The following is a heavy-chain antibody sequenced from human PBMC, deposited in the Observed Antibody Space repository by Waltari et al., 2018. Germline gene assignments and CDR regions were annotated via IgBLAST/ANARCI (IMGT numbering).Heavy chain of an antibody. D-gene: IGHD2-15*01. CDR3: ARVPNCSGGSCYPANYYYMDV. J-gene: IGHJ6*03. CDR2: IIPIFGTA. Sequence: QVQLVQSGAEVKKPGSSVKVYCTASGGTFSSYAISWVRQAPGQGLEWMGGIIPIFGTANYAQKFQGRVTITADESTSTAYMELSSLRSEDTAVYYCARVPNCSGGSCYPANYYYMDVWGKGTTVTVSS. V-gene: IGHV1-69*12. CDR1: GGTFSSYA.